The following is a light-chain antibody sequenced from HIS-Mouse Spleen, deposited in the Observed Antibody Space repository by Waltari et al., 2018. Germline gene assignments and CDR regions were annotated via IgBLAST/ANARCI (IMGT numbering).Light chain of an antibody. J-gene: IGLJ1*01. Sequence: QSVLTQPPSASGTPGQRVTISCSGSSSNIGSNYVYWYQQLPGTAPNILIYRKIHRPSELPARLSGSKSGTSASLTISGVRSEDEADYYCAAWDDSLSGYVFGTGTKVTVL. V-gene: IGLV1-47*01. CDR3: AAWDDSLSGYV. CDR2: RKI. CDR1: SSNIGSNY.